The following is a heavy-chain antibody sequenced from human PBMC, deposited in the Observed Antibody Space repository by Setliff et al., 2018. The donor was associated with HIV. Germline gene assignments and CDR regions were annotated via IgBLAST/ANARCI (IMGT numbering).Heavy chain of an antibody. J-gene: IGHJ4*02. D-gene: IGHD2-21*02. CDR3: ARRDEGCLDY. CDR1: GYSFTSYW. V-gene: IGHV5-51*01. CDR2: IYPADSDT. Sequence: PGESLKISCKGSGYSFTSYWIGWVRQMSGKGLEWMGIIYPADSDTRYSPSFQGRVTISADKSISTAYLHWSTLKASDTATYYCARRDEGCLDYWGQGTLVTVSS.